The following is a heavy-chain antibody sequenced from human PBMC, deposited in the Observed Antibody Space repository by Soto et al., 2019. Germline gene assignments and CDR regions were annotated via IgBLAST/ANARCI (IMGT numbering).Heavy chain of an antibody. D-gene: IGHD4-4*01. CDR1: GGTFSNYT. V-gene: IGHV1-69*08. Sequence: QVQLVQSGAEVKKPGSSVKVSCKASGGTFSNYTITWVREAPGQGLEWMGRIIPIIGIINYAQKFQGRVTISVDKFTGTAYMELTGLRSDDTAVYYCAGDPDSHYNDSHASSYPWGQGTLVTVSS. CDR2: IIPIIGII. CDR3: AGDPDSHYNDSHASSYP. J-gene: IGHJ5*02.